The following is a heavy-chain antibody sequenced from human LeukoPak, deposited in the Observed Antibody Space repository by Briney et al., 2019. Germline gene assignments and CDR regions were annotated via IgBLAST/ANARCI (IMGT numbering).Heavy chain of an antibody. CDR1: GFTFSSPA. D-gene: IGHD5-18*01. Sequence: GGSLRLSCAASGFTFSSPAMYWVRQAPGKGPEWVAVIAFDGSNQNYADPVKGRFTISRDNSKNTAYLQMNSLRAEDTAVYYCARKDNYGRYGFDVWGQGTTVTLSS. CDR2: IAFDGSNQ. J-gene: IGHJ6*02. CDR3: ARKDNYGRYGFDV. V-gene: IGHV3-30*03.